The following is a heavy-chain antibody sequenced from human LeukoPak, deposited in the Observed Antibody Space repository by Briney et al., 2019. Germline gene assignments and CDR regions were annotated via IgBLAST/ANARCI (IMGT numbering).Heavy chain of an antibody. J-gene: IGHJ4*02. Sequence: SETLSLTCAVYGGSFSGYYWSWIRQPPGKGLEWIGEINHSGSTNYNPSLKSRVTISVDTSKNQSSLKLSSVTAADTAVYYCARGPTWIQLWFPFDYWGQGTLVTVSS. CDR1: GGSFSGYY. V-gene: IGHV4-34*01. D-gene: IGHD5-18*01. CDR3: ARGPTWIQLWFPFDY. CDR2: INHSGST.